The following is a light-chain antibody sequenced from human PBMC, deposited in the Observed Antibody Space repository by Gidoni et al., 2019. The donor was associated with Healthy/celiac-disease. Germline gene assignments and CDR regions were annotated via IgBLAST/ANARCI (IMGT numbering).Light chain of an antibody. CDR3: QQYGSSPQT. V-gene: IGKV3-20*01. CDR1: QSVSSSY. Sequence: EIVLTQPPGTLSLSPGERATLSCRASQSVSSSYLAWYQQKPGQAPRLLIYGASSRATGIPDRFSGSGSGTDFTLTISRLEPEDFAVYYCQQYGSSPQTFXXXTKVEIK. J-gene: IGKJ1*01. CDR2: GAS.